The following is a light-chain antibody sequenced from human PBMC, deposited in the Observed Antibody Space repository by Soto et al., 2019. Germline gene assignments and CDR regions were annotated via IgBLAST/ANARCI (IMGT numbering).Light chain of an antibody. V-gene: IGKV3-11*01. J-gene: IGKJ4*01. Sequence: DIVLTQSPATLSLSPGERATLSCRASQSVGSSLAWYQQKPGQPPSLLIYDSSNRATGIPARFSGSGSGTEFTLTITSLQSEDSAVYYCQEYNYWHPITFGGGTKVDIK. CDR1: QSVGSS. CDR3: QEYNYWHPIT. CDR2: DSS.